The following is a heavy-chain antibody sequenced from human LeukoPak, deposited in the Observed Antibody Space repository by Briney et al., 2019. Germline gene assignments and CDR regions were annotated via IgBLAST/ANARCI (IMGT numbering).Heavy chain of an antibody. CDR2: INPNNGGT. CDR3: ARVASSTIFGVVRPGWFDP. Sequence: GASVKVSCKAPGYTFSGYYMHWVRQAPGQGLEWMGWINPNNGGTNYAQKFQGRVTITADKSTSTAYMELSSLRSEDTAVYYCARVASSTIFGVVRPGWFDPWGQGTLVTVSS. J-gene: IGHJ5*02. CDR1: GYTFSGYY. D-gene: IGHD3-3*01. V-gene: IGHV1-2*02.